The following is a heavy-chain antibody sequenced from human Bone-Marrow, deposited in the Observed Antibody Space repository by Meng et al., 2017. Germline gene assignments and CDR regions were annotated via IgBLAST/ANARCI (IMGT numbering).Heavy chain of an antibody. V-gene: IGHV5-51*01. Sequence: GESLKISCRGSGYNFTTYWIGWVRQMPGKGLEWMGIIYPGDSETRYNPSFQGQVTISADKSIRTACLQWSSLKASDTAMYYCARWNSGWNYGMDVWGQGTMVTVSS. D-gene: IGHD6-19*01. J-gene: IGHJ6*02. CDR3: ARWNSGWNYGMDV. CDR1: GYNFTTYW. CDR2: IYPGDSET.